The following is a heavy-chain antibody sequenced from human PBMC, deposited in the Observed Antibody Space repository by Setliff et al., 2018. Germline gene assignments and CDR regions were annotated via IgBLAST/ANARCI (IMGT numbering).Heavy chain of an antibody. V-gene: IGHV7-4-1*02. CDR1: GYTFTSYA. CDR3: ARIVCSSTSCSRFGY. Sequence: ASVKVSCKASGYTFTSYAMNWVRQAPGQGLEWMGWINTNTGNPTYAQGFTGRFVFSLDTSVSTAYLQISSLKAEDTAVYYCARIVCSSTSCSRFGYWGQGTLGTVS. D-gene: IGHD2-2*01. J-gene: IGHJ4*02. CDR2: INTNTGNP.